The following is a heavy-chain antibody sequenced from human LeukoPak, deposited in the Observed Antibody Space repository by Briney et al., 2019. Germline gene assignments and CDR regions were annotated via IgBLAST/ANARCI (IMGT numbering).Heavy chain of an antibody. D-gene: IGHD6-19*01. J-gene: IGHJ3*02. CDR2: IYTSGST. CDR1: GGSISSYY. V-gene: IGHV4-4*07. Sequence: TPSETLSLTCTVSGGSISSYYWSWIRQPAGKGLEWIGRIYTSGSTNHNPSLKSRVTMSVDTSKNQFSLKLSSVTAADTAVYYCARNRQWLDANAFDIWGQGTMVTVSS. CDR3: ARNRQWLDANAFDI.